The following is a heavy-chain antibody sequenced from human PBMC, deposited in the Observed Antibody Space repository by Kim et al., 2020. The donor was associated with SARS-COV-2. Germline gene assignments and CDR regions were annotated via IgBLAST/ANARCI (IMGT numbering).Heavy chain of an antibody. CDR1: GFTFSSYA. Sequence: GGSLRLSCAASGFTFSSYAMSWVRQAPGKGLEWVSAISGSGGSTYYADSVKGRFTISRDNSKNTLYLQMNSLRAEDTAVYYCAKDWGSGSGWFPLCYFDYWGQGTLVTVSS. V-gene: IGHV3-23*01. D-gene: IGHD6-19*01. CDR2: ISGSGGST. CDR3: AKDWGSGSGWFPLCYFDY. J-gene: IGHJ4*02.